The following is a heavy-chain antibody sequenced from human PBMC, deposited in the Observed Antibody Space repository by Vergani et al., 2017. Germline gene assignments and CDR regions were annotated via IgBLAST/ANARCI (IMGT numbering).Heavy chain of an antibody. CDR1: GGTFSSYA. Sequence: QVQLVQSGAEVKKPGSSVKVSCKASGGTFSSYAISWVRQAPGQGLEWMGRIIPIFGTANYAQKFQGRVTITADESTSTAYMELSSLRSEDTAVYYCAREGLEDIVLMVYAVGPEDYYYYGMDVWGQGTTVTVSS. V-gene: IGHV1-69*18. J-gene: IGHJ6*02. CDR3: AREGLEDIVLMVYAVGPEDYYYYGMDV. D-gene: IGHD2-8*01. CDR2: IIPIFGTA.